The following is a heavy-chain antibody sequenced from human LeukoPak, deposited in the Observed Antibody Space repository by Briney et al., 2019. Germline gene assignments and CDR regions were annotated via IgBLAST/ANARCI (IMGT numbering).Heavy chain of an antibody. Sequence: ASVKVSCKASGYTFTGYYMHWVRQAPGQGLEWMGWINPNSGGTNYAQKFQGRVTMIRDTSISTAYMELSRLRSEDTAVYYCARVNYDILTGPTNWFDPWGQGTLVTVSS. V-gene: IGHV1-2*02. J-gene: IGHJ5*02. CDR1: GYTFTGYY. CDR2: INPNSGGT. CDR3: ARVNYDILTGPTNWFDP. D-gene: IGHD3-9*01.